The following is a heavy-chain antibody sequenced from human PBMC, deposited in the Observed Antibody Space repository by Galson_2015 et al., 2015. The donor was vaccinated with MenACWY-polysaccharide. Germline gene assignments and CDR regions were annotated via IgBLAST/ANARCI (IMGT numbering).Heavy chain of an antibody. J-gene: IGHJ4*02. CDR2: IRCKAYGETT. CDR3: TRNRPIDY. Sequence: SLRLSCAASGFTFGDYVMAWFRQAPGNGLEWVAFIRCKAYGETTGYAASVKATFTISSDDSKSTAYLQMNSLQTEGTGIYYGTRNRPIDYWGQGTLGTVSS. V-gene: IGHV3-49*03. CDR1: GFTFGDYV.